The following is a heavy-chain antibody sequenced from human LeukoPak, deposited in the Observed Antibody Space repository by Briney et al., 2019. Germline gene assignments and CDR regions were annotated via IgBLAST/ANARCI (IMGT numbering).Heavy chain of an antibody. CDR1: GGSISSYY. CDR2: IYYTGST. CDR3: YFDL. D-gene: IGHD6-13*01. Sequence: PSETLSLTCTVSGGSISSYYWSWIRQPPGKGLEWIAYIYYTGSTNYNPSLKSRVTISVDTSKNTAVYYCARARIAAADKLYWYFDLWGRGTLVTVSS. J-gene: IGHJ2*01. V-gene: IGHV4-59*01.